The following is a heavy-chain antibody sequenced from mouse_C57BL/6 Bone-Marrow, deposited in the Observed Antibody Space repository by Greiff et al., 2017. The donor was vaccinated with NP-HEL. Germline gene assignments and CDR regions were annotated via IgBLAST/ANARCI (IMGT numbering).Heavy chain of an antibody. CDR2: IDPENGDT. CDR1: GYNIKDDY. D-gene: IGHD2-1*01. V-gene: IGHV14-4*01. J-gene: IGHJ1*03. Sequence: VQLQQSGAELVRPGASVKLSCKASGYNIKDDYMHWVKQRPEQGLEWIGWIDPENGDTEYASKFQGKATITADPSSNTAYLQLSSLTSEDTAVYFCTPVNDGNCVGYRYFDVWGKGTTVTVSS. CDR3: TPVNDGNCVGYRYFDV.